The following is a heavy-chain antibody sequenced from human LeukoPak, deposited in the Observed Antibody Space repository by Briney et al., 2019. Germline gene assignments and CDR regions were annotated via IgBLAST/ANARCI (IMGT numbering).Heavy chain of an antibody. CDR2: INPSGGST. CDR3: AREARNFAFDI. CDR1: GYTFTSYY. D-gene: IGHD1-14*01. Sequence: ASVKASCKASGYTFTSYYMHWVRQPPGQGLEWMGIINPSGGSTSYAQKFQGRVTMTRDTSTSTVYMELSSLRSEDTAVYYCAREARNFAFDIWGQGTMVTVSS. J-gene: IGHJ3*02. V-gene: IGHV1-46*03.